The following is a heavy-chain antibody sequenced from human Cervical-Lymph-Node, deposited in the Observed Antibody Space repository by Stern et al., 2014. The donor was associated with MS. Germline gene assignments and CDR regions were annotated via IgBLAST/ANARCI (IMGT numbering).Heavy chain of an antibody. J-gene: IGHJ4*02. CDR3: ARATSDYIWGTYRFLDS. V-gene: IGHV1-69*01. D-gene: IGHD3-16*02. CDR2: VIPMFGIA. CDR1: GGTISNYI. Sequence: QLVQSGAEVKKPGSSVKVSCKASGGTISNYIIGWVRQAPGQGLEWMGGVIPMFGIANYAETFQDRVTITADESTSTAYMDLSSLRSEDTAVYYCARATSDYIWGTYRFLDSWGQGPLVIVSS.